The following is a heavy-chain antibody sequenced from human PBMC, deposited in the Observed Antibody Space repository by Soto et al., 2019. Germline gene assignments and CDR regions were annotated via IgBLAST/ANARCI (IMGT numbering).Heavy chain of an antibody. Sequence: QVQLQESGPGLVKPSETLSLTCTVSGGSISSYYWSWIRQPPGKGLEWIGYIYYSGSTNYNPSLKSRVTISVDTSKNQFSLKLSSVTAADTAVYYCARGDILTLHYYMDVWGKGTTVTVS. CDR1: GGSISSYY. CDR3: ARGDILTLHYYMDV. CDR2: IYYSGST. V-gene: IGHV4-59*01. D-gene: IGHD3-9*01. J-gene: IGHJ6*03.